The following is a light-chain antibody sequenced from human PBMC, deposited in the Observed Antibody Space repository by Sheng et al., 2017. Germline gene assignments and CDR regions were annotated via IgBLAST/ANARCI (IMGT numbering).Light chain of an antibody. CDR1: KLGDKY. CDR2: QDS. CDR3: AAWDDSLNGRV. Sequence: SYELTQPPSVSVSPGQTASITCSGDKLGDKYACWYQQKPGQSPVLVIYQDSKRPSGVPDRFSGSKSGTSASLAISGLQSEDEADYFCAAWDDSLNGRVFGGGTKLSVL. V-gene: IGLV3-1*01. J-gene: IGLJ3*02.